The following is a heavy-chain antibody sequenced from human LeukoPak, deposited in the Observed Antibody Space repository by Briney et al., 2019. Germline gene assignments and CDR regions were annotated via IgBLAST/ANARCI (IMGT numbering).Heavy chain of an antibody. V-gene: IGHV4-34*01. D-gene: IGHD1-26*01. J-gene: IGHJ3*02. CDR1: GGSFSGYY. CDR2: INHSGST. CDR3: ARLRAGATHDAFDI. Sequence: SETLSLTCAVYGGSFSGYYWSWIRQPPGKGLEWIGEINHSGSTNYNPSLKSRVTISVDTSKNQFSLKLSSVTAADTAVYYCARLRAGATHDAFDIWGQGTMVTVSS.